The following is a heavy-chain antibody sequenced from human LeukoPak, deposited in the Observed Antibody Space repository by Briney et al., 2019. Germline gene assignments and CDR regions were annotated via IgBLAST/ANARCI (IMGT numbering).Heavy chain of an antibody. D-gene: IGHD3-10*01. CDR3: ARDGLTMVRGVIIASFDY. J-gene: IGHJ4*02. V-gene: IGHV1-2*02. Sequence: ASVKVSCKASGYTFTGYYMHWVRQAPGQGLEWMGWINPNSGGTNYAQKFQGRVTMTRDTSISTAYMELSRLRSDDTAVYYCARDGLTMVRGVIIASFDYWGQGTLVTVSS. CDR2: INPNSGGT. CDR1: GYTFTGYY.